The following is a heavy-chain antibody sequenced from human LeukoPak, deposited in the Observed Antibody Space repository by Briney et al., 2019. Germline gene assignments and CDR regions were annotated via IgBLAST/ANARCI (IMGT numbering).Heavy chain of an antibody. D-gene: IGHD6-19*01. V-gene: IGHV1-3*01. CDR3: VSSGFPHPLAVNPLDY. Sequence: ASVKVSCKASGYNFTNYGLHWVRLAPGQRLEWMGWINAASGDTNYSQKFQGRVTITRDTSTSTAYMELSRLRSEDTAVYYCVSSGFPHPLAVNPLDYWGQGTLVTVST. J-gene: IGHJ4*02. CDR2: INAASGDT. CDR1: GYNFTNYG.